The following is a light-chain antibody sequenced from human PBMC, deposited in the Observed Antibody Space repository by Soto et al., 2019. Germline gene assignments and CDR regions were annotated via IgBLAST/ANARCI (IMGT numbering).Light chain of an antibody. CDR2: DAS. Sequence: DIQMTQTPSSLPASAGDRVTITCRASQTIGNDFNWYQQRPGKAPNRLISDASTLQSGVPSRFSGSGSGTDFTLTITSLQPEDFATYYCQQSYNAPRTFGQGTKVDIK. J-gene: IGKJ1*01. CDR3: QQSYNAPRT. CDR1: QTIGND. V-gene: IGKV1-39*01.